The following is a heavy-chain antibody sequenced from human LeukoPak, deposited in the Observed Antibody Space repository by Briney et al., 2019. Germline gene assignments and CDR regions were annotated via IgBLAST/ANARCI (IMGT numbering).Heavy chain of an antibody. CDR2: ISGDGGNT. CDR1: GFTFDDDA. Sequence: GGSLRLSCAASGFTFDDDAMLWVRQVPGKGLEWVSLISGDGGNTYDADSVRGRFTISRDNSKNSLYLQMNSLRTEDTALYFCAKDLGVQGIVVVNWGQGTLVTVSS. D-gene: IGHD3-22*01. J-gene: IGHJ4*02. CDR3: AKDLGVQGIVVVN. V-gene: IGHV3-43*02.